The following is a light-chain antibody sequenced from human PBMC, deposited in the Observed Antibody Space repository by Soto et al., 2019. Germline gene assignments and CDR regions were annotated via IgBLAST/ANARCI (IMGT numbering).Light chain of an antibody. J-gene: IGKJ5*01. V-gene: IGKV3D-15*01. CDR1: QSISRT. Sequence: EIVLTQSPDTLSVSPGERATLSFRASQSISRTLAWYQQKSGQPPRLLIYDASTRATGFPARFSGSGSGTEFTLTISSLQSEDFAVYYCQQYSNWPPITFGQGTRLEIK. CDR3: QQYSNWPPIT. CDR2: DAS.